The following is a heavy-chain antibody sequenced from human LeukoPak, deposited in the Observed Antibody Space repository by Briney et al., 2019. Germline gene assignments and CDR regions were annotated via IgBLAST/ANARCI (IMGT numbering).Heavy chain of an antibody. CDR2: IKQDGSQE. D-gene: IGHD4-17*01. J-gene: IGHJ4*02. CDR3: MREEYGDHMWW. Sequence: GGSLRLSCAASGFTFSTYWMSWVRQAPGKGLEWVANIKQDGSQEYYVDSVKGRFTISRDNAKNSLYLQMNSLRVEDTAVYYCMREEYGDHMWWWGQGTPVTVSS. V-gene: IGHV3-7*01. CDR1: GFTFSTYW.